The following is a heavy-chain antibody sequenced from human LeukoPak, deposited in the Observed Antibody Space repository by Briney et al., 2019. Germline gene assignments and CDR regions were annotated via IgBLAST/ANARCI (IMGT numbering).Heavy chain of an antibody. Sequence: ASVNVSCKASGGTFSNYAISWVRQAPGQGLKWMGGIIPIFGTANYAQKFQGRVTITADESTSTAYMELSSLRSEDTAVYYCAREGHVIPFDYWGQGTLVTVSS. J-gene: IGHJ4*02. CDR2: IIPIFGTA. CDR1: GGTFSNYA. CDR3: AREGHVIPFDY. V-gene: IGHV1-69*01. D-gene: IGHD2-2*02.